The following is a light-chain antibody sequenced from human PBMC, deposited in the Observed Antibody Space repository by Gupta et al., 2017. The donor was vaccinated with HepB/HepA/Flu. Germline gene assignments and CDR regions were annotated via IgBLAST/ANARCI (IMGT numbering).Light chain of an antibody. J-gene: IGKJ4*01. CDR2: DAS. V-gene: IGKV3-15*01. Sequence: EIVMPQSPATLSVSPGERATLSCRASQSVSTSLAWYQQKPGQAPRLLIYDASTRATGIPPRFSGSGSGTEFTLTISSLQSEDFAVYYCQQYNNWPPLTFGGGTKVEIK. CDR1: QSVSTS. CDR3: QQYNNWPPLT.